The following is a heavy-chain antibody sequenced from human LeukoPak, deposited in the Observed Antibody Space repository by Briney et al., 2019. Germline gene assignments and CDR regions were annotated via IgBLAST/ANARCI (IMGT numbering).Heavy chain of an antibody. CDR1: GFTFSSYA. CDR3: AKENSSCWYFSFYYGMDV. V-gene: IGHV3-23*01. Sequence: PRGSLRLSCAASGFTFSSYAISSVRQAPGKGLEWVSAINGSGGSTYYADSVKGRFTISRDNSKNTLYLQMNSLRAEDTAVYYCAKENSSCWYFSFYYGMDVWGQGTTVTVSS. CDR2: INGSGGST. D-gene: IGHD6-19*01. J-gene: IGHJ6*02.